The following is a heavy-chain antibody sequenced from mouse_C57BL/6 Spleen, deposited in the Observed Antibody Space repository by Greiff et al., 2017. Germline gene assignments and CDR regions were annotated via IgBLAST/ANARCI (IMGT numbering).Heavy chain of an antibody. CDR1: GYTFTSYW. D-gene: IGHD2-2*01. CDR3: SRSGDYGYDVGFAY. Sequence: VQLKQPGAELVRPGSSVKLSCKASGYTFTSYWMHWVKQRPIQGLEWIGNIDPSDSETHYNQKFKDKATLTVDKSSSTAYMQLSSRTSEDSAVYYCSRSGDYGYDVGFAYWGQGTLVTVSA. J-gene: IGHJ3*01. CDR2: IDPSDSET. V-gene: IGHV1-52*01.